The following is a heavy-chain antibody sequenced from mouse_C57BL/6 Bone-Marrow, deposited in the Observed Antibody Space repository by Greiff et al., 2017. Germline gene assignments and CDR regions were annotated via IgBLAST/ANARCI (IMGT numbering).Heavy chain of an antibody. CDR1: GYTFTSYW. Sequence: EVQLQQSGTVLARPGASVKMSCKTSGYTFTSYWMHWVKQRPGQGLEWIGAIYPGNSDTSYNQKFKGKAKLTAVTSASTAYMELSSLTNEDSAVYYCTRRGNYSNSYYAMDYWGQGTSVTVSS. J-gene: IGHJ4*01. D-gene: IGHD2-5*01. CDR2: IYPGNSDT. V-gene: IGHV1-5*01. CDR3: TRRGNYSNSYYAMDY.